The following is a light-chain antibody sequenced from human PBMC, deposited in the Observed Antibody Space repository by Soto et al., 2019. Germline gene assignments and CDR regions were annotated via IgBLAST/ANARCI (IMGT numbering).Light chain of an antibody. CDR2: DVS. J-gene: IGLJ1*01. CDR1: SSDVGGYNY. V-gene: IGLV2-14*01. Sequence: QSALTQPGSVSGSPGQTITISSTGTSSDVGGYNYVSWYQQHPGKAPKLMIYDVSNRPSGVSNRFSGSKSGNTASLTISGLQAEDQADYYCSSYTSSSTLDVFGTGTKLTVL. CDR3: SSYTSSSTLDV.